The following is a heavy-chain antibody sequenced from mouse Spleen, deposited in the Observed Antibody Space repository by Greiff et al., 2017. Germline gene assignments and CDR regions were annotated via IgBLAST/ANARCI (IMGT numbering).Heavy chain of an antibody. CDR3: ARPDYYYYAMDY. Sequence: EVQLQQSGPELVKPGASVKISCKASGYTFTDYYMNWVKQSHGKSLEWIGDINPNNGGTSYNQKFKGKATLTVDKSSSTAYMELRSLTSEDSAVYYCARPDYYYYAMDYWGQGTSVTVSS. CDR2: INPNNGGT. D-gene: IGHD2-4*01. V-gene: IGHV1-26*01. CDR1: GYTFTDYY. J-gene: IGHJ4*01.